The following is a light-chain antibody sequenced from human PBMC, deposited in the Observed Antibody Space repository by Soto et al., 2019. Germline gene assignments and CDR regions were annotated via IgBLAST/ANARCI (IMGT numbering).Light chain of an antibody. CDR3: QMYSSVWV. V-gene: IGKV1-27*01. CDR2: APS. J-gene: IGKJ3*01. Sequence: DIQMTQSPTSLSASVGDRITITCRASQDITKFVACYKQKPGKAPKLLSYAPSTLQSGVPSRFSGSGSGKDFTHSINGLQAEDVATYCRQMYSSVWVFGPGTKGEVK. CDR1: QDITKF.